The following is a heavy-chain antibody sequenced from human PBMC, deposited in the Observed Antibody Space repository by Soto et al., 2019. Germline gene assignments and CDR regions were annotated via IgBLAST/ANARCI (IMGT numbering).Heavy chain of an antibody. J-gene: IGHJ4*02. CDR1: GFTFSSYA. CDR2: ISGSGGST. V-gene: IGHV3-23*01. CDR3: AKTGILWFGEPIHPPYYFAY. D-gene: IGHD3-10*01. Sequence: EVQLLESGGGLVQPGGSLRLSCAASGFTFSSYAMSWVRQAPGKGLEWVSAISGSGGSTYYADSVKGRFTISRDNSKNTLYLQMNSVRAEDTAVYYCAKTGILWFGEPIHPPYYFAYWGQGTLVTVSS.